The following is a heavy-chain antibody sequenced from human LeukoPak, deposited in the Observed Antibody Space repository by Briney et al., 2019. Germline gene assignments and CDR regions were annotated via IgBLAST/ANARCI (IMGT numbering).Heavy chain of an antibody. CDR1: GGTFSSYA. Sequence: ASVKVSCKASGGTFSSYAISWVRQAPGQGLEWMGRIIPIFGTASYAQKFQGRVTITTDESTSTAYMELSSLRSEDTAVYYCARDRFEYYDSSGYSDAFDIWGQGTMVTVSS. CDR3: ARDRFEYYDSSGYSDAFDI. D-gene: IGHD3-22*01. J-gene: IGHJ3*02. CDR2: IIPIFGTA. V-gene: IGHV1-69*05.